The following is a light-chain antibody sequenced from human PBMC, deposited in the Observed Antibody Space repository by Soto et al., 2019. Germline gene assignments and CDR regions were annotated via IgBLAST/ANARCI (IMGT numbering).Light chain of an antibody. CDR3: QQYDNWPKT. Sequence: EIVMTQSPATLSVSPGERATLSCRASQSVGSNLAWYQQKPGQAPRLLIYGSSARATGIPDRLSGSGSGTEFTLTINSLQSEDFAVYYCQQYDNWPKTFG. CDR1: QSVGSN. CDR2: GSS. J-gene: IGKJ1*01. V-gene: IGKV3-15*01.